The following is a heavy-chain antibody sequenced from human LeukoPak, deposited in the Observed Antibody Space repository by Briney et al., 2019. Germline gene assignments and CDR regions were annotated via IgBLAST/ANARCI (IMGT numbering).Heavy chain of an antibody. J-gene: IGHJ3*02. Sequence: GASVKVSCKASGYTFTSYYMHWVRQAPGQGLEWMGIINPSGGSTSYAQKFQGRVTMTTDTSTSTAYMELRSLRSDDTAVYYCARFSAGAFDIWGQGTMVTVSS. CDR1: GYTFTSYY. D-gene: IGHD6-19*01. CDR3: ARFSAGAFDI. V-gene: IGHV1-46*01. CDR2: INPSGGST.